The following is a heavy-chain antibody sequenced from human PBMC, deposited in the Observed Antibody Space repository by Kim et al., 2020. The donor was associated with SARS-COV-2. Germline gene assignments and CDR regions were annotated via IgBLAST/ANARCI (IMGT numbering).Heavy chain of an antibody. CDR3: ATVYNWFDT. J-gene: IGHJ5*02. CDR2: IYYIGST. CDR1: GGSVRNGSFY. Sequence: SETLSLTCAVSGGSVRNGSFYWSWIRQPPGKGLEWIGYIYYIGSTKYNPSLKSRVSMSVDLTKNQFSLNLNSVTGADTAVYYCATVYNWFDTWGQGTVVTVSS. V-gene: IGHV4-61*01.